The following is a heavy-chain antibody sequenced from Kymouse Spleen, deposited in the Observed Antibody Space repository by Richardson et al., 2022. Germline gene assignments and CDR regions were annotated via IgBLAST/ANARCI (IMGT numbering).Heavy chain of an antibody. CDR2: IWYDGSNK. CDR3: ARQRIFGVVIIDNWFDP. V-gene: IGHV3-33*01. Sequence: QVQLVESGGGVVQPGRSLRLSCAASGFTFSSYGMHWVRQAPGKGLEWVAVIWYDGSNKYYADSVKGRFTISRDNSKNTLYLQMNSLRAEDTAVYYCARQRIFGVVIIDNWFDPWGQGTLVTVSS. D-gene: IGHD3-3*01. J-gene: IGHJ5*02. CDR1: GFTFSSYG.